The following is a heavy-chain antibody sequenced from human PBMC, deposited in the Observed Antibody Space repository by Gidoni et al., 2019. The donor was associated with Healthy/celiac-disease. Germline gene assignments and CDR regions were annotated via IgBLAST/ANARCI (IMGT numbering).Heavy chain of an antibody. CDR2: IVVGSGNT. J-gene: IGHJ4*02. D-gene: IGHD1-26*01. CDR3: AADLTGELIMIFDY. Sequence: EGKKPGTSVKVSCKASGFTFTSSAVQWVRQSRGQRLEWIGWIVVGSGNTNYAQKFQERVTITRDMSTSTAYMKLSSLRSEDTAVYYCAADLTGELIMIFDYWGQGTLVTVSS. V-gene: IGHV1-58*01. CDR1: GFTFTSSA.